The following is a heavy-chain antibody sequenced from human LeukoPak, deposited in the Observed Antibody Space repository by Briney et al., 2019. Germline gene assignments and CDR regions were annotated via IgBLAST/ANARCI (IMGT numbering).Heavy chain of an antibody. CDR3: ARGGYDILTGYHNWFDP. CDR2: ISWNSGSI. D-gene: IGHD3-9*01. Sequence: PGRSLRLSCAASGFTFDDYAMHWVRQAPGKGLEWVSGISWNSGSIGYADSVKGRFTISRDNAKNSLYLQMNSLRAEDTAVYYCARGGYDILTGYHNWFDPWGQGTLVTVSS. J-gene: IGHJ5*02. V-gene: IGHV3-9*01. CDR1: GFTFDDYA.